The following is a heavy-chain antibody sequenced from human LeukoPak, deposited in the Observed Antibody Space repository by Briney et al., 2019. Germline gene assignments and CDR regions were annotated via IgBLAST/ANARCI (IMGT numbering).Heavy chain of an antibody. CDR1: GLTFSDYY. V-gene: IGHV3-11*06. Sequence: GGSLRLSCAASGLTFSDYYMSWIRQAPGKGLEWVSYISSSSSYTNYADSVKGRFTISRDNAKNSLYLQMNSLRAEDTAVYYCARASSSWYRYYFDYWGQGTLVTVSS. CDR2: ISSSSSYT. D-gene: IGHD6-13*01. CDR3: ARASSSWYRYYFDY. J-gene: IGHJ4*02.